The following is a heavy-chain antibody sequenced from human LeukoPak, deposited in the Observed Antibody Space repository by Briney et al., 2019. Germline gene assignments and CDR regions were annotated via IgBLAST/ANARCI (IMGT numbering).Heavy chain of an antibody. CDR3: AKDWSGSYYRGHYYYYGMDV. J-gene: IGHJ6*02. D-gene: IGHD1-26*01. V-gene: IGHV3-30*18. Sequence: GGSLRLSCAASGFTFSSYGMHWVRQAPGKGLEWVAVISYDGSNKYYADSVKGRFTISRDNSKNTLYLQMNSLRAEDTAVYYCAKDWSGSYYRGHYYYYGMDVWGQGTTVTVSS. CDR2: ISYDGSNK. CDR1: GFTFSSYG.